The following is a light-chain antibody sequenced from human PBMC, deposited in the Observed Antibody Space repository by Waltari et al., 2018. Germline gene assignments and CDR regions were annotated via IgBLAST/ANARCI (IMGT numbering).Light chain of an antibody. Sequence: QSVLTQTASVSGSPGQSITISCTGTTDDVGGYNNVSWYQQHPGKVPKRLIYDVTKRPAGLSILFSASTSGNTASLTISGRHAEDEAYYYCISDTTNSPPHVLFGRGTKVTVL. CDR3: ISDTTNSPPHVL. CDR2: DVT. V-gene: IGLV2-14*03. J-gene: IGLJ2*01. CDR1: TDDVGGYNN.